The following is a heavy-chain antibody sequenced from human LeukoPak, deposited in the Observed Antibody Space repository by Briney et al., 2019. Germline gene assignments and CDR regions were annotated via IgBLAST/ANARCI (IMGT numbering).Heavy chain of an antibody. J-gene: IGHJ5*02. Sequence: SETLSLTCTVSGDSISSLFLSWIRQPAGKEREWIGRIYGSRSTTYNPSLKSRVTMSVDTSKNQFSLKLTSVTAADTAVYYCARDSGTTGEVKFDPWGHGILVTVSS. V-gene: IGHV4-4*07. CDR3: ARDSGTTGEVKFDP. CDR2: IYGSRST. CDR1: GDSISSLF. D-gene: IGHD3-10*01.